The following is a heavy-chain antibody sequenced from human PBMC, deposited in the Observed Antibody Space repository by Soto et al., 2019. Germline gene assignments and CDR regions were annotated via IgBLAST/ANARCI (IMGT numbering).Heavy chain of an antibody. J-gene: IGHJ4*02. CDR3: ARSFVQDDSSGYDPFDY. Sequence: QVQLQESGPGLVKPSQTLSLTCTVSGGSISSGGYYWSWIRQHPGKGLEWLGYIYYSGSTYYNQALKSRVTISVDTSKNQFALKLSSVTAADTAVYYCARSFVQDDSSGYDPFDYWGQGTLVTVSS. V-gene: IGHV4-31*03. CDR2: IYYSGST. D-gene: IGHD3-22*01. CDR1: GGSISSGGYY.